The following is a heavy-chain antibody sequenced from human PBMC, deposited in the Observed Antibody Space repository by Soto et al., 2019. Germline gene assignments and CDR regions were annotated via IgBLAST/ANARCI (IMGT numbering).Heavy chain of an antibody. CDR2: IYPGDSDT. D-gene: IGHD3-16*01. CDR1: GYSFTSYW. V-gene: IGHV5-51*01. CDR3: AIFGAVVSPDKASYYYGMDV. J-gene: IGHJ6*02. Sequence: GESLKISCKGSGYSFTSYWIGWVRQMPGKGLEWMGIIYPGDSDTRYSPSFQGQVTISADKSISTAYLQWSSLKASDTAMYYCAIFGAVVSPDKASYYYGMDVWGQGTTVTVSS.